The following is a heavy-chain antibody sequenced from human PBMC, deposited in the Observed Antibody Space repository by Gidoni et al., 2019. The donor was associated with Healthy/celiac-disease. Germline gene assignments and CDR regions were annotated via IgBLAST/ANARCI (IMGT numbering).Heavy chain of an antibody. CDR2: ISGSGGST. Sequence: EVQLVESGGGLVQPGGSLSLSCAASGFTFSSYAMSWVRQAPGKGLEWVSAISGSGGSTYYADSVKGRFTISRDNSKNTLYLQMNSLRAEDTAVYYCAKDAPHLSWLVTEYFQHWGQGTLVTVSS. V-gene: IGHV3-23*04. CDR1: GFTFSSYA. D-gene: IGHD6-19*01. J-gene: IGHJ1*01. CDR3: AKDAPHLSWLVTEYFQH.